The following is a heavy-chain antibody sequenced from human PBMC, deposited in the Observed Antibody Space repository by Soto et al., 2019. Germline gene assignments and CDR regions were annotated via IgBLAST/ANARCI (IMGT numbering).Heavy chain of an antibody. J-gene: IGHJ6*02. CDR3: ARADAYYGMDV. CDR2: ISYDGNNK. V-gene: IGHV3-30-3*01. CDR1: GFTLSSYV. Sequence: QVQLVESGGGVVQPGRSLRLSCAASGFTLSSYVMHWVRQAPGKGLEWVAVISYDGNNKNYADYVKGRFTISRDNSKNTLYLQMNSLRAEDTAVYYCARADAYYGMDVWGQGTTVTVSS.